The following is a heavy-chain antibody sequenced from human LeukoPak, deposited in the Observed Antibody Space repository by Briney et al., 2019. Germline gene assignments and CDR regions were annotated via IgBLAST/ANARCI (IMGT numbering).Heavy chain of an antibody. D-gene: IGHD2-15*01. CDR2: TSSSDAGK. V-gene: IGHV3-23*01. Sequence: GGSLRLSCVVSGFPLSSYAMSWVRRSPGKGLEWVSATSSSDAGKYYADSVRGRLTISRDNSRNTVYLQMNSLRAEDAAIYYCAKAPVTSCRGAFCYPFDSWGQGTRVTVSS. CDR3: AKAPVTSCRGAFCYPFDS. CDR1: GFPLSSYA. J-gene: IGHJ4*02.